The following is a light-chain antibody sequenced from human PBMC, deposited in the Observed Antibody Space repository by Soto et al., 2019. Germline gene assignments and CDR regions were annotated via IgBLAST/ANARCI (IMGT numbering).Light chain of an antibody. CDR2: KAS. J-gene: IGKJ1*01. CDR1: QTISSW. Sequence: DFQMTQSPSTLSASVGDRVSITCRASQTISSWLAWYQQKPGKAPKLLIYKASTLKSGVPSRFSGSGSGTEFTLTISSLQPDDFATYYCQHYNSYSEALGQGTKVDI. CDR3: QHYNSYSEA. V-gene: IGKV1-5*03.